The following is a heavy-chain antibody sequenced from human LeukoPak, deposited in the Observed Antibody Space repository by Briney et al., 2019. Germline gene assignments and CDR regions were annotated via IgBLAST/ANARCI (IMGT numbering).Heavy chain of an antibody. Sequence: KPTDSLSLTLSVSAPSTSSGSYYASSARQPAGNGLGWSGRIYTRGSTTYHPSIKKRVTISVDPSKNQFSMNLTSVTAADTAVYYCAREAPYFDWLFGWFDPWGQGTLVTVSS. D-gene: IGHD3-9*01. CDR3: AREAPYFDWLFGWFDP. CDR2: IYTRGST. J-gene: IGHJ5*02. CDR1: APSTSSGSYY. V-gene: IGHV4-61*02.